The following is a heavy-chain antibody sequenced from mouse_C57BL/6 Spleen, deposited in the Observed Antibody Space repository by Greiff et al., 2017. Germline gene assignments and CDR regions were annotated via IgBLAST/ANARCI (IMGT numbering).Heavy chain of an antibody. CDR1: GYTFTSYG. V-gene: IGHV1-81*01. CDR3: AIDSSGHYAMDY. Sequence: VQRVESGAELARPGASVKLSCKASGYTFTSYGISWVKQRTGQGLEWIGEIYPRSGNTYYNEKFKGKATLTADKSSSTAYMELRSLTSEDSAVYFCAIDSSGHYAMDYWGQGTSVTVSS. J-gene: IGHJ4*01. D-gene: IGHD3-2*02. CDR2: IYPRSGNT.